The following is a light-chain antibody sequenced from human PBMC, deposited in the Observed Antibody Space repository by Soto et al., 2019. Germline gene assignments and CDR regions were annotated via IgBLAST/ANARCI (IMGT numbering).Light chain of an antibody. CDR2: GAS. CDR1: QSVGSD. V-gene: IGKV3D-15*01. J-gene: IGKJ1*01. Sequence: EKGMTQSPATESVYPGERATLSCRASQSVGSDLAWYQQKPGQAPRLLIYGASSRATGIPDRFSGSGSGTEFTLTISSLQSEDFGVYYCQQNKDWPGTFGQGTKVDIK. CDR3: QQNKDWPGT.